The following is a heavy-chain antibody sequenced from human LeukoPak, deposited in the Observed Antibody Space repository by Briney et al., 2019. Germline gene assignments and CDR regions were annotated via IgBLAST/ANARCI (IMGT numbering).Heavy chain of an antibody. J-gene: IGHJ3*02. CDR3: AKDRDLYDRNSFSPDAFDI. Sequence: PGGSLRISCAASGFTLSTYAMNWVRQAPGKGLEWVSTISRRGSYIFYADSVRGRFTSSRDDANNSLHLQTDSLRAEDTAVYYCAKDRDLYDRNSFSPDAFDIWGQGTMVTVSS. V-gene: IGHV3-21*01. CDR2: ISRRGSYI. D-gene: IGHD2/OR15-2a*01. CDR1: GFTLSTYA.